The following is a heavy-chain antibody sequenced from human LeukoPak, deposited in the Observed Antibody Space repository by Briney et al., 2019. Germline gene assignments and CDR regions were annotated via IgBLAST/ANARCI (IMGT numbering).Heavy chain of an antibody. CDR2: INHSGRT. CDR3: ARGVGFVKIDY. J-gene: IGHJ4*02. Sequence: SETLSLTCAVYGGSFSGYYWSWIRQPPGKGLEWIGEINHSGRTNYNPSLKGRVTISVDTSKNQFSLKLSSVTAADTAIYYCARGVGFVKIDYWGQGTLVTVSS. D-gene: IGHD3-10*01. CDR1: GGSFSGYY. V-gene: IGHV4-34*01.